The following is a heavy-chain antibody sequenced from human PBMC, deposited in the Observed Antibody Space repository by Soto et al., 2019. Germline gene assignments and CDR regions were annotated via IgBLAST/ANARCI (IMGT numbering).Heavy chain of an antibody. Sequence: QVQLVQSGAEVKKPGASVKVSCKASGYTFTSYAMHWVRQAPGQRHEWMGWINAGNGNTKYSQKFQGRVTITRDKSASTAYMELSSLRSEDTAVYYCARDVGATGDWGQGTLVTVSS. CDR2: INAGNGNT. CDR3: ARDVGATGD. V-gene: IGHV1-3*01. CDR1: GYTFTSYA. J-gene: IGHJ4*02. D-gene: IGHD1-26*01.